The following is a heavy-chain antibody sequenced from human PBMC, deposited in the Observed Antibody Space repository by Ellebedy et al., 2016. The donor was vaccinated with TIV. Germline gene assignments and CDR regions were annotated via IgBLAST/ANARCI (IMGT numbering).Heavy chain of an antibody. J-gene: IGHJ6*02. CDR2: INPDSGST. CDR3: ARVRRGSSGMDV. Sequence: ASVKVSCKPSGYTFTAFYLHWARQAPGQGLEWMGWINPDSGSTNFAQRFQGRVTMTRDTSVNTAYMELRRLESGDTAVYYCARVRRGSSGMDVWGQGTTVTVS. CDR1: GYTFTAFY. D-gene: IGHD6-13*01. V-gene: IGHV1-2*02.